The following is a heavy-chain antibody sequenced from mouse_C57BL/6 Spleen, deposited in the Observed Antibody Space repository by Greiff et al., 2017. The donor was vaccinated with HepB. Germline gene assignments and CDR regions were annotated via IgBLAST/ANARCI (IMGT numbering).Heavy chain of an antibody. CDR2: INPNNGGT. D-gene: IGHD2-4*01. CDR3: ARGGLRRRFMDY. CDR1: GYTFTDYY. V-gene: IGHV1-26*01. Sequence: EVKLQQSGPELVKPGASVKISCKASGYTFTDYYMNWVKQSHGKSLEWIGDINPNNGGTSYNQKFKGKATLTVDKSSSTAYMELRSLTSEDSAVYYCARGGLRRRFMDYWGQGTSVTVSS. J-gene: IGHJ4*01.